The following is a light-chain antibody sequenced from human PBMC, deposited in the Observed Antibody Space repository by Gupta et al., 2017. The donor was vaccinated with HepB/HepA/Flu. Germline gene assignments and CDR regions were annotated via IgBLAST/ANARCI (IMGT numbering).Light chain of an antibody. J-gene: IGKJ2*01. Sequence: EIVLTQSPATLSLSPGERATLSCRASQSVSSYLAWYQQKPGQAPRLLIYDASNRATVIPARFSGSGSGTDLTLTISSREPEDFAVYYCQQHSNWPLYTFGQGTKLEIK. CDR3: QQHSNWPLYT. V-gene: IGKV3-11*01. CDR2: DAS. CDR1: QSVSSY.